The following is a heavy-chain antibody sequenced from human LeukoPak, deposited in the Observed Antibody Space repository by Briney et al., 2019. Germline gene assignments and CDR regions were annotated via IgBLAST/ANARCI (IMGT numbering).Heavy chain of an antibody. CDR3: ARGRSCDY. CDR2: IKHDGSEK. J-gene: IGHJ4*02. CDR1: GSMFRNYW. D-gene: IGHD2-15*01. Sequence: GGSLRLSCVICGSMFRNYWMSWVRQAPGKGLEWVANIKHDGSEKYYVDSVKGRFTISRDNAKNSLYLQTDSLRAEDTAFYYCARGRSCDYWGQGTLVTVSS. V-gene: IGHV3-7*03.